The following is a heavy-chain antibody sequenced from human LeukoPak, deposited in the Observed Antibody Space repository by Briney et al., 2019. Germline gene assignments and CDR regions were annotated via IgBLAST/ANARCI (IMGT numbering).Heavy chain of an antibody. CDR2: ISSSSSGYI. CDR3: ATSPGLGYSSSLTGVDY. D-gene: IGHD6-6*01. V-gene: IGHV3-21*01. Sequence: PGGSPRLSCAASGFTFSSYSMNWVRQAPGKGLEWVSSISSSSSGYIYYADSVKGRFTISRDNAKNSLYLQMNSLRAEDTAVYYCATSPGLGYSSSLTGVDYWGQGTLVTVSS. J-gene: IGHJ4*02. CDR1: GFTFSSYS.